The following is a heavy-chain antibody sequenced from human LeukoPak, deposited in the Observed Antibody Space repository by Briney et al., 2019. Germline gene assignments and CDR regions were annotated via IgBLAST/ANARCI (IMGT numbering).Heavy chain of an antibody. V-gene: IGHV4-39*01. Sequence: PSETLSLTCTVSGGSISGSSYYWGWLRQPPGKGLEWIGSIYYSGSTYYNPSLKSRVTISVDTSKNQFSLKLSSVTAADTAVYYCARALQDHYDILTGPDYWGQGTLVTVSS. CDR1: GGSISGSSYY. CDR3: ARALQDHYDILTGPDY. J-gene: IGHJ4*02. CDR2: IYYSGST. D-gene: IGHD3-9*01.